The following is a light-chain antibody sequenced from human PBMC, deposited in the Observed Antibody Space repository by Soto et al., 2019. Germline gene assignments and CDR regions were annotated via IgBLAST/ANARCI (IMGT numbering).Light chain of an antibody. J-gene: IGLJ3*02. Sequence: QSALTQPASVSGSPGQSITISCTGTSSDVGTYKFVSWYQQHPGKVPTLMIHEGTKRPSGVSNRFSGSKSGYTATLTISGLQPEDEANYYCCSYAGTSFWVFGGGTKLTVL. V-gene: IGLV2-23*01. CDR1: SSDVGTYKF. CDR3: CSYAGTSFWV. CDR2: EGT.